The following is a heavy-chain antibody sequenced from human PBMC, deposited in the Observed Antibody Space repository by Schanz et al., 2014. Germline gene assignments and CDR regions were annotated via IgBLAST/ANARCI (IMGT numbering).Heavy chain of an antibody. CDR3: ARLATSNSRLGDAVDI. V-gene: IGHV3-30*03. J-gene: IGHJ3*02. CDR1: GFTFSNFG. D-gene: IGHD6-6*01. CDR2: ISSDGTNK. Sequence: QVQLVESGGGVVQPGRSLRLSCAASGFTFSNFGLHWVRQAPGKGLNWVAVISSDGTNKYYADSVQGRFTLSKDFSKDALYLQLTSLRPEDTAVYYWARLATSNSRLGDAVDIWGQGTMVTVSS.